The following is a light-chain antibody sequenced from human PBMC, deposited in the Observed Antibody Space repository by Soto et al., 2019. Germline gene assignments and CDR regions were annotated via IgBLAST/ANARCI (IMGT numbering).Light chain of an antibody. CDR1: ESVDFH. CDR3: QQRSTWPT. Sequence: ELTQSQVTLSLSPVERATLSFRASESVDFHLAWYQQKPGQAPRLLIYDASVRATGTPARFSGSGSGTAFTLTISSLEPEDFALYYCQQRSTWPTFGQGTRLEIK. J-gene: IGKJ5*01. CDR2: DAS. V-gene: IGKV3-11*01.